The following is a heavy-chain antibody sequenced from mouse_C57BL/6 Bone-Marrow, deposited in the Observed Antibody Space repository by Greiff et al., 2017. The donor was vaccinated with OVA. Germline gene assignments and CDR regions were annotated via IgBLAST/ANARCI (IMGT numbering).Heavy chain of an antibody. CDR1: GFTFSDYY. J-gene: IGHJ2*01. Sequence: EVKVVESEGGLVQPGSSMKLSCTASGFTFSDYYMAWVRQVPEKGLEWVANINYDGSSTYYLDSLKSRFIISRDNAKNILYLQMSSLKSEDTATYYCARESSGYWDYWGQGTTLTVSS. CDR2: INYDGSST. CDR3: ARESSGYWDY. V-gene: IGHV5-16*01. D-gene: IGHD3-2*02.